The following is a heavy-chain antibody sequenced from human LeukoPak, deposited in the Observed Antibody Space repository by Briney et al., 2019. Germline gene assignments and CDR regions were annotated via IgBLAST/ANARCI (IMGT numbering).Heavy chain of an antibody. V-gene: IGHV4-4*09. CDR3: ARLGGLRFDY. J-gene: IGHJ4*02. CDR2: IYISEST. D-gene: IGHD2-21*01. Sequence: PSETLSLTCTVSGGSISSYYWSWIRQPPGKGLGWIGYIYISESTNYNPSLKSRVTISEDTSKNQLSLKLSSVTAADTAVYYCARLGGLRFDYWGQGTLVTVSS. CDR1: GGSISSYY.